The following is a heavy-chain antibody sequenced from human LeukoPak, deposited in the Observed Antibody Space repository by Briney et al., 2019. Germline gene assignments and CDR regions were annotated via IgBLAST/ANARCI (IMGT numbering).Heavy chain of an antibody. V-gene: IGHV4-59*01. Sequence: SETLSLTCTVSGGSISSYYWSWIRQPPGKGLEWIGYSYHSASTNYNPSLKSRVIISVDTSKNQFSLKLSSVTAADTAVYYCARALGRGRITMVRGAPSYFDYWGQGTLVTVSS. J-gene: IGHJ4*02. CDR1: GGSISSYY. D-gene: IGHD3-10*01. CDR3: ARALGRGRITMVRGAPSYFDY. CDR2: SYHSAST.